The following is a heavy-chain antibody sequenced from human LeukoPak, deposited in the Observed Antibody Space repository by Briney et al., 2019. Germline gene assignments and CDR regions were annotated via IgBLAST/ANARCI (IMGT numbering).Heavy chain of an antibody. Sequence: SETLSLTCTVSGGSISSYYGSWLRQPRGKGLEWSGYIYYSGSTNYNPSLKSRVTISVDTSKHQFSLKLSSVTAANTAVYYCARFRNYYDSSGYPYYFDYWGQGTLVTVSS. D-gene: IGHD3-22*01. CDR2: IYYSGST. CDR3: ARFRNYYDSSGYPYYFDY. J-gene: IGHJ4*02. CDR1: GGSISSYY. V-gene: IGHV4-59*01.